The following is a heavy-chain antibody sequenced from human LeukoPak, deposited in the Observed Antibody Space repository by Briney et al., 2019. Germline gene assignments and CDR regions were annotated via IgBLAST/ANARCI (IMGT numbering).Heavy chain of an antibody. D-gene: IGHD3-22*01. V-gene: IGHV1-18*01. CDR3: ATDLEYYNSSGYYHTFDY. CDR1: GYTFTSYG. J-gene: IGHJ4*02. Sequence: ASVKVSCKASGYTFTSYGISWVRQAPGQGLEWMGWISAYYGNTNYAQKLQGRVTMTTDTTTSTAYTERRSLRSDNRAVYYCATDLEYYNSSGYYHTFDYWGQGTLVTVSS. CDR2: ISAYYGNT.